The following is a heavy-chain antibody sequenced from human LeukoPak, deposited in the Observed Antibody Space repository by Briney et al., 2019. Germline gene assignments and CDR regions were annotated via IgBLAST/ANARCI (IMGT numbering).Heavy chain of an antibody. CDR2: INSDGTST. CDR3: ARVGGLGTYYWFDP. V-gene: IGHV3-74*01. J-gene: IGHJ5*02. Sequence: GGSLRLSCAASGFTFSSYWMHWVRQVPGKGLVWVSRINSDGTSTSYADSVKGQFIISRDNAKNTLYLQMNSLRAEDTAVYYCARVGGLGTYYWFDPWGQGTLVTVSS. CDR1: GFTFSSYW. D-gene: IGHD3-10*01.